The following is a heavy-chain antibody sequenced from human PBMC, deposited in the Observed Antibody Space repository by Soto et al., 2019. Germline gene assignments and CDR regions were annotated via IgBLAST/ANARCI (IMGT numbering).Heavy chain of an antibody. D-gene: IGHD4-17*01. CDR1: GVTFWSSA. V-gene: IGHV3-23*01. CDR2: ISSGGGTI. Sequence: WGSLRLSCAGSGVTFWSSAMSGVRQAPGKGLEWVSAISSGGGTIYYADCVKGRFTTSRDNSKNTLYLQMNSLRAEDTAVYHCAKGLTTQWFDPWGQGTLVTVSS. J-gene: IGHJ5*02. CDR3: AKGLTTQWFDP.